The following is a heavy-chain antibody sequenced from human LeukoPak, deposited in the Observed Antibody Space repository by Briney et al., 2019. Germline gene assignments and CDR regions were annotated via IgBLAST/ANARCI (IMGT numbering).Heavy chain of an antibody. CDR1: GGSFSGYY. J-gene: IGHJ4*02. CDR3: ARLVCGGDCYSDY. V-gene: IGHV4-34*01. Sequence: SETLSLTCAVYGGSFSGYYWSWIRQPPGKGLEWIGEINHSGSTNYNPSLKSRVTISVDTSKNQFSLKLSSVTAADTAVYYCARLVCGGDCYSDYWGQGTRVTVSS. CDR2: INHSGST. D-gene: IGHD2-21*02.